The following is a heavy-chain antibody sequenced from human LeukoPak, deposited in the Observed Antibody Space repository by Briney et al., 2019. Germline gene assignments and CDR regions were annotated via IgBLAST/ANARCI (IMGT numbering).Heavy chain of an antibody. CDR3: ARGGGNYYYYYMDV. V-gene: IGHV4-59*01. J-gene: IGHJ6*03. CDR2: IYYSGST. CDR1: GGSISSYY. D-gene: IGHD2-15*01. Sequence: PSETLSLTXTVSGGSISSYYWSWIRQPPGKGVEWIGYIYYSGSTNYNPSLKSRVTISVDTSKNQFSLKLSSVTAADTAVYYCARGGGNYYYYYMDVWGKGTTVTVSS.